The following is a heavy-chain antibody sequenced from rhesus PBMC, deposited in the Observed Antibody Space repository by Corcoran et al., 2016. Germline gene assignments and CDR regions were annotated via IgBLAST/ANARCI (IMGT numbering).Heavy chain of an antibody. Sequence: QVQLQESGPGLVKPSETLSLTCAVSGGSISGGYGWSWIRQPQGKGLEWIGHIFDSIGSTYYNPSLKHRVNISRDTSKNQFSLKLSSVTAAETAVYYCAGLSSYYFDYWGQGVLVTVSS. CDR2: IFDSIGST. CDR3: AGLSSYYFDY. V-gene: IGHV4-76*01. CDR1: GGSISGGYG. J-gene: IGHJ4*01.